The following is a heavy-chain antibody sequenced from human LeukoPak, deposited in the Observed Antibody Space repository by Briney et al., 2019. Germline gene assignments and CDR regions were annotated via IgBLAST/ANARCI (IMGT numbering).Heavy chain of an antibody. CDR2: ISYDGSNK. CDR1: GFTFSSYG. CDR3: AKDVHPLKSTVTTYFDY. V-gene: IGHV3-30*18. Sequence: PGRSLRLSCAASGFTFSSYGMHWVRQAPGKGLEWVAVISYDGSNKYYADSVKGRFTISRDNSKNTLYLQMNSLRAEDTAVYYCAKDVHPLKSTVTTYFDYWGQGTLVTVSS. D-gene: IGHD4-17*01. J-gene: IGHJ4*02.